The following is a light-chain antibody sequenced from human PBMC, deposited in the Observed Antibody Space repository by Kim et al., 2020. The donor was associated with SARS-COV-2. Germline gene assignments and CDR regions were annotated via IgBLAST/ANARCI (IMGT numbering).Light chain of an antibody. CDR3: SSYTTIFTFV. J-gene: IGLJ1*01. CDR1: SSDVGAYNS. CDR2: DVN. V-gene: IGLV2-14*03. Sequence: QSALTQPASMSGSPGQSITISCTGTSSDVGAYNSVSWYRQHPGKAPQLIIYDVNNRPSGVSNRFSGSKSGNTASLTISGLQAEDEADYYCSSYTTIFTFVFGTGTKVTVL.